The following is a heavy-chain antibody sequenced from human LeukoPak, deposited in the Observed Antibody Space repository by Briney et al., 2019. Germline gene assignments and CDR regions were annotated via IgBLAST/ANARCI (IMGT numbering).Heavy chain of an antibody. Sequence: GGSLRLSCAASGFTFSSYSMNWVRQAPGKGLEWVSSISSSSSYIYYADSVKGRFTISRDNAKNSLYLQMNSLRAEDTAVYYCASSTAAAHNWFDPWGQGTLVTVSS. V-gene: IGHV3-21*01. J-gene: IGHJ5*02. D-gene: IGHD6-13*01. CDR2: ISSSSSYI. CDR3: ASSTAAAHNWFDP. CDR1: GFTFSSYS.